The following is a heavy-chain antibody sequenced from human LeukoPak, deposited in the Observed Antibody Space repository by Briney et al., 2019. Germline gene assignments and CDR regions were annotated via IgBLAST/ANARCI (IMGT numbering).Heavy chain of an antibody. Sequence: PGGSLRLFCAASGFTFSSYAMSWVRQAPGKGLEWVSSISGSGGSTYSADSLKGRFTISRDNSKNTLYLQMNSLRAEDTAVYYCAKDRRYGAYYFDYWGQGTLVTVSS. J-gene: IGHJ4*02. CDR1: GFTFSSYA. CDR3: AKDRRYGAYYFDY. CDR2: ISGSGGST. D-gene: IGHD4-17*01. V-gene: IGHV3-23*01.